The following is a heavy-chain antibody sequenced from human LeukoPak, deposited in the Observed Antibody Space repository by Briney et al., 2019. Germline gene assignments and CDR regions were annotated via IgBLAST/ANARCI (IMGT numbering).Heavy chain of an antibody. Sequence: GGSLRLSCAASGFTFSSYAMSWVRQAPGQGLEWVSLISGSGGSTYYADSVKGRFTISRDNSENTLYLQMNSLRAEDTAVFYCAKDRDDYVWGSYLGAFDIWGQETMVTVSS. CDR3: AKDRDDYVWGSYLGAFDI. D-gene: IGHD3-16*01. CDR2: ISGSGGST. J-gene: IGHJ3*02. CDR1: GFTFSSYA. V-gene: IGHV3-23*01.